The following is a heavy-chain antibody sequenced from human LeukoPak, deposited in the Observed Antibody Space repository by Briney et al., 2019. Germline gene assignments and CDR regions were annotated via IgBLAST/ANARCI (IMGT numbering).Heavy chain of an antibody. Sequence: SETLSLTCTVPGGSISSSSYYWGWIRQPPGKGLEWLGSIYYSGSTYYNPSLTSRVTISVDTSKNQFSLKLSSVTAADTAVYYCARRPTYYDFWSGLGAFDIWGQGTMVTVSS. CDR2: IYYSGST. CDR1: GGSISSSSYY. D-gene: IGHD3-3*01. J-gene: IGHJ3*02. V-gene: IGHV4-39*01. CDR3: ARRPTYYDFWSGLGAFDI.